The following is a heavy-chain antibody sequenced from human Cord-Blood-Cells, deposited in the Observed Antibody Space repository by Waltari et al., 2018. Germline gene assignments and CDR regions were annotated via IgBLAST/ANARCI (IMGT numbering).Heavy chain of an antibody. D-gene: IGHD3-16*01. J-gene: IGHJ5*02. CDR3: ARDLGGGWFDP. V-gene: IGHV3-33*01. Sequence: QVQLVESGGGVVQPGRSLRLSCAASGFTFSSYGMPWVRQAPGKGLEWVAVIWYDGSNKYYADSVKGRFTISRDNSKNTLYLQRNSLRAEDTAVYYCARDLGGGWFDPWGQGTLVTVSS. CDR1: GFTFSSYG. CDR2: IWYDGSNK.